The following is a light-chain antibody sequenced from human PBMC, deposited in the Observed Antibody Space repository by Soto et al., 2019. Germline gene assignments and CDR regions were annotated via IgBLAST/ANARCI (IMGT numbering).Light chain of an antibody. CDR3: SSYAGSNNLGV. V-gene: IGLV2-8*01. Sequence: QSALTQPPSASGSPGQSVTISCTGTSSDVGGYNYVSWYQQHPGKAPKLMIYEVSQWPSGVPDRFSGSKSGNTASLTVSGLQAEDEADYYCSSYAGSNNLGVFGGGTKLTVL. CDR1: SSDVGGYNY. CDR2: EVS. J-gene: IGLJ2*01.